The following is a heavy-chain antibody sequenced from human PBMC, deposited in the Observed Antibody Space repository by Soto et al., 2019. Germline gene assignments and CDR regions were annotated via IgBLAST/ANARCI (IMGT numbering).Heavy chain of an antibody. V-gene: IGHV1-69*13. J-gene: IGHJ4*02. CDR3: ATAIAVAGQSDY. D-gene: IGHD6-19*01. CDR2: IIPIFGTA. Sequence: ASVKVSCKASGGTFSSYAISWVRQAPGQGLEWMGGIIPIFGTANYAQKFQGRVTITADESTSTAYMELSSLRSEDTAVYCCATAIAVAGQSDYWGQGTLVTVSS. CDR1: GGTFSSYA.